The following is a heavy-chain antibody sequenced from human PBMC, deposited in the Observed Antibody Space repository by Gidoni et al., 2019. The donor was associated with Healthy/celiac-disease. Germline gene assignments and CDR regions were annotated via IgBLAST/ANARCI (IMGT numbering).Heavy chain of an antibody. Sequence: QVQLVQSGAEVKKPGASVKVSCKASGYTFTSYYMHWVRQAPGQGLEWMGIINPSGGSTSYAQKFQGRVTMTRDTSTSTVYMELSSLRSEDTAVYYCARDSRYCSGGSCLFEPKYYYYYYMDVWGKGTTVTVSS. CDR2: INPSGGST. D-gene: IGHD2-15*01. CDR3: ARDSRYCSGGSCLFEPKYYYYYYMDV. CDR1: GYTFTSYY. J-gene: IGHJ6*03. V-gene: IGHV1-46*01.